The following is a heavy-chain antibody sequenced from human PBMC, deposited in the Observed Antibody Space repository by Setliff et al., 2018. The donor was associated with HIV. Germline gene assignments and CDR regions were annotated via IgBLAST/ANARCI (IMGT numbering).Heavy chain of an antibody. D-gene: IGHD1-20*01. CDR2: ISGSGGST. V-gene: IGHV3-23*01. J-gene: IGHJ6*02. Sequence: RLSCAASRFTFSNYAMTWVRQAPGKGLEWVSVISGSGGSTYYADSVKGRFIISRDNSKNTLYLQMNSLRAEDTAVYYCARDPGRYNGMDVWGQGTTVTVSS. CDR1: RFTFSNYA. CDR3: ARDPGRYNGMDV.